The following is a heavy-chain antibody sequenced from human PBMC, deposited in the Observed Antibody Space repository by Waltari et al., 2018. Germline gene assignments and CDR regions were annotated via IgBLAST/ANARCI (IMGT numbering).Heavy chain of an antibody. CDR1: GFTFGSYA. J-gene: IGHJ4*02. D-gene: IGHD3-3*01. CDR3: ASLRISIFGVVYYFDS. Sequence: QVQLMESGGVVVQPGRSRRLSCAASGFTFGSYAMHWVRQAPGKGLEWVAVISSDGNTKKYADSLKGRFTISRDNSKNTLYLQMDSLRPEDTALYYCASLRISIFGVVYYFDSWGQGALVTVSS. V-gene: IGHV3-30*04. CDR2: ISSDGNTK.